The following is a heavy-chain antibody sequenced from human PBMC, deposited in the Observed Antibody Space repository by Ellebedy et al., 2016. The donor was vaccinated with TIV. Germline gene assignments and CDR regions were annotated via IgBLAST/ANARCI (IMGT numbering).Heavy chain of an antibody. D-gene: IGHD3-22*01. CDR3: ARLGRGPNYYDSPRGAFDI. CDR1: GYTFTSYG. V-gene: IGHV1-18*01. CDR2: ISAYNGNT. J-gene: IGHJ3*02. Sequence: ASVKVSXKASGYTFTSYGISWVRQAPGQGLEWMGWISAYNGNTNYAQKLQGRVTMTTDTSTSTAYMELRSLRSDDTAVYYCARLGRGPNYYDSPRGAFDIWGQGTMVTVSS.